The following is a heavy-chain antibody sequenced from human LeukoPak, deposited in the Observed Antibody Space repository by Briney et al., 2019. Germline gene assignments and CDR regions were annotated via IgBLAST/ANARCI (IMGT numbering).Heavy chain of an antibody. CDR3: ARSSPRYYYDSSGYPYWYFDL. CDR2: IYYSGTT. CDR1: GGSISSYY. J-gene: IGHJ2*01. D-gene: IGHD3-22*01. V-gene: IGHV4-59*01. Sequence: SETLSLTCTVSGGSISSYYWSWIRQPPGKGLEWIGYIYYSGTTNYNPSLKSRVTISVDTSKNQFSLKLSSVTAADTAVYYCARSSPRYYYDSSGYPYWYFDLWGRGTLVTVSS.